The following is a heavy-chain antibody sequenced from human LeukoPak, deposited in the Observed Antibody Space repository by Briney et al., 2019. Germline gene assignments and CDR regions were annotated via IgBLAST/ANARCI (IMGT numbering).Heavy chain of an antibody. Sequence: PSETLSLTCAVYGGSFSGYYWSWIRQPPGKGPEWIGEINHSGSTNYNPSLKSRVTISVDTSKNQFSLKLSSVTAADTAVYYCALGRASFQHWGQGTLVTVSS. V-gene: IGHV4-34*01. D-gene: IGHD1-26*01. CDR3: ALGRASFQH. CDR2: INHSGST. CDR1: GGSFSGYY. J-gene: IGHJ1*01.